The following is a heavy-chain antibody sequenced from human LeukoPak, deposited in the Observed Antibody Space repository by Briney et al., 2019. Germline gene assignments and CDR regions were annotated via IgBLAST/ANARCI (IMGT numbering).Heavy chain of an antibody. V-gene: IGHV1-8*03. J-gene: IGHJ6*03. CDR3: ARGLYSSSWYRADYYYYYMDV. Sequence: ASVKVSCKASGYTFTSYGISWVRQATGQGLEWMGWMNPNSGDTGYAQKFQGRVTITRNTSISTAYMELSSLRSEDTAVYYCARGLYSSSWYRADYYYYYMDVWGKGTTVTVSS. D-gene: IGHD6-13*01. CDR2: MNPNSGDT. CDR1: GYTFTSYG.